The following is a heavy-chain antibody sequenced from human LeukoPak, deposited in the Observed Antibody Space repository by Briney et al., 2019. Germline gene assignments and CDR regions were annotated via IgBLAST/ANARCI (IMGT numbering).Heavy chain of an antibody. Sequence: GGSLRLSCAASGFTVSSNYMSWVRQAPGKGLEWVSVIYSGGSTYYADSVKGRFTISRDNSKNTLYLQMNSLRAEDTALYYCAKGKHFYGSGSESDYWGQGTLVTVSS. CDR2: IYSGGST. J-gene: IGHJ4*02. D-gene: IGHD3-10*01. CDR3: AKGKHFYGSGSESDY. CDR1: GFTVSSNY. V-gene: IGHV3-53*05.